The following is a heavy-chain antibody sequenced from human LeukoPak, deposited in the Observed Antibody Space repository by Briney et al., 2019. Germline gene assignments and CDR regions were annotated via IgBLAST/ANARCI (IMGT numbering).Heavy chain of an antibody. Sequence: PGGSLRLSCAASGFTFSSYWMSWVRQAPGKGLEWVANIKQDGSEKYYVDSVKGRFTISRDNAKNSLYLQMNSLRAEDTAVYYCAKDRGYCSSTSCHYFDYWGQGTLVTVSS. J-gene: IGHJ4*02. CDR2: IKQDGSEK. CDR3: AKDRGYCSSTSCHYFDY. CDR1: GFTFSSYW. V-gene: IGHV3-7*01. D-gene: IGHD2-2*01.